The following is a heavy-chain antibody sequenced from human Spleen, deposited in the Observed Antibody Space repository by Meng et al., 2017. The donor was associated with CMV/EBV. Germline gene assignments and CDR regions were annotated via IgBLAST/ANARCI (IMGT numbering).Heavy chain of an antibody. CDR3: AGSRPGGGACDY. J-gene: IGHJ4*02. CDR1: GASIKNYN. V-gene: IGHV4-4*07. Sequence: QVPIQASGPGLGKPSETLALTCIVSGASIKNYNWNWVRQPAGQGLEWIGLIQVIGHTVYNPSLKSRVTVSLDASKSQFSLTLNSVTAADTATYYCAGSRPGGGACDYWGQGILVTVSS. D-gene: IGHD3-16*01. CDR2: IQVIGHT.